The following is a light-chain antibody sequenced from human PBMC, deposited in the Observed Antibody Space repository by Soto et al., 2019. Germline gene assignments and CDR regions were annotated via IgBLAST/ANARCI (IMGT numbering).Light chain of an antibody. V-gene: IGKV1-9*01. CDR2: AAS. J-gene: IGKJ2*01. Sequence: IQLTQSPSFLSASIGDRVTITCRASQAISSSLAWYQHNPGKAPKLLIYAASNLQNGVPSSFSGSGSGTEFTLTFCSRQPEDFATYYCQHLNDYRYTFGQGTKVEIK. CDR3: QHLNDYRYT. CDR1: QAISSS.